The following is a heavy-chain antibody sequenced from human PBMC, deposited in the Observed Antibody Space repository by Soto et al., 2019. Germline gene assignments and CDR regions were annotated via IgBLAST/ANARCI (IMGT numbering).Heavy chain of an antibody. CDR3: VRGAASCRGIAGSMEV. Sequence: GGSLRLSCAASGFTFSNYWMHWVRQAPGKGLVWVSRINGDGRSTSYADSVKGRFTISRDNAKNTLYLQMNSLRAEDTAVYYCVRGAASCRGIAGSMEVWGQGATVTVSS. CDR2: INGDGRST. D-gene: IGHD2-21*01. J-gene: IGHJ6*02. CDR1: GFTFSNYW. V-gene: IGHV3-74*01.